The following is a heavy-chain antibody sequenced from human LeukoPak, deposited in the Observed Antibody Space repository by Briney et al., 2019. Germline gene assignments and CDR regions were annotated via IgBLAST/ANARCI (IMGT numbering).Heavy chain of an antibody. CDR1: GGSISSSSYY. J-gene: IGHJ4*02. Sequence: PSETLSLTCTVSGGSISSSSYYWGWIRQPPGKGLEWIGSIYYSGSTYYNPSLKSQVTISVDTSKNQFSLKLSSVTAADTAVYYCARDPRGYSYGYVDYWGQGTLVTVSS. V-gene: IGHV4-39*02. CDR3: ARDPRGYSYGYVDY. D-gene: IGHD5-18*01. CDR2: IYYSGST.